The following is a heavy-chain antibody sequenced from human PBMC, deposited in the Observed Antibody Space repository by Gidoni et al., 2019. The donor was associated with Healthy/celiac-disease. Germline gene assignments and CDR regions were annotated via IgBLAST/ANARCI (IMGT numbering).Heavy chain of an antibody. V-gene: IGHV4-31*03. D-gene: IGHD2-15*01. CDR1: GGHLRRGGYY. CDR2: LSYSGST. J-gene: IGHJ5*02. CDR3: ARCYPLLRPSYWFDP. Sequence: QVQLQESGPGLVKPSQTLSLTCPVSGGHLRRGGYYWIWTRQHPGKGLEWIGYLSYSGSTYYNQSLKCRVTISVDTSKNQFSLKLSSVTAADTAVDYCARCYPLLRPSYWFDPWGQGTLVTVSS.